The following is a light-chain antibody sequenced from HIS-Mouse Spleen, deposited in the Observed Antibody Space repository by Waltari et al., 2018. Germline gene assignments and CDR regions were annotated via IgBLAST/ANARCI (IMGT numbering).Light chain of an antibody. Sequence: SYELTQPPSVSVSPGQTARITCSGDALPKKYAYWYQQQSGQAPVLVIYEDSKRPSGIPERFSGSRSGTMATWTISGAQVEDEADYYCYSTDSSGNHRVFGGGTKLTVL. J-gene: IGLJ2*01. CDR2: EDS. CDR3: YSTDSSGNHRV. CDR1: ALPKKY. V-gene: IGLV3-10*01.